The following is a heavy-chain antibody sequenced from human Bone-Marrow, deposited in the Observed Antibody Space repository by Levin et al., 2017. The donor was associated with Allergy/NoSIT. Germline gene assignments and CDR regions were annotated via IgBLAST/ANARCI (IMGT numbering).Heavy chain of an antibody. CDR2: MNPNSGNT. V-gene: IGHV1-8*01. CDR3: ARGYDFWSGSPSGY. D-gene: IGHD3-3*01. J-gene: IGHJ4*02. CDR1: GYTFTSYD. Sequence: GESLKISCKASGYTFTSYDINWVRQATGQGLEWMGWMNPNSGNTGYAQKFQGRVTMTRNTSISTAYMELSSLRSEDTAVYYCARGYDFWSGSPSGYWGQGTLVTVSS.